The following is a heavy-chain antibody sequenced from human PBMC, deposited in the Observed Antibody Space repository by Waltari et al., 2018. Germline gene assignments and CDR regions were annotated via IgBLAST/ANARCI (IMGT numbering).Heavy chain of an antibody. J-gene: IGHJ4*02. CDR3: ARVDIAVAGTFFTY. V-gene: IGHV4-31*03. CDR2: IYYSGST. CDR1: GGSISSGGYY. D-gene: IGHD6-19*01. Sequence: QVQLQESGPGLVKPSQTLSLTCTVSGGSISSGGYYWSWIRQHPGKGLEWIGYIYYSGSTYYNPSLKSRVTISVDTSKNQFSLKLSSVTAADTAVYYCARVDIAVAGTFFTYWGQGTLVTVSS.